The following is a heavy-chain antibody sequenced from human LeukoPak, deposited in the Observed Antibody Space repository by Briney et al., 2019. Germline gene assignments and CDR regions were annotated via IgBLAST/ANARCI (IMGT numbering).Heavy chain of an antibody. CDR2: IYSGGST. CDR1: GFTFSTYA. CDR3: AGAYYDILTGYLPA. V-gene: IGHV3-53*01. J-gene: IGHJ5*02. Sequence: GGSLRLSCSASGFTFSTYAMSWVRQAPGKGLEWVSVIYSGGSTYYADSVKGRFTISRDNSKNTLYLQMNSLRAEDTAVYYCAGAYYDILTGYLPAWGQGTLVTVSS. D-gene: IGHD3-9*01.